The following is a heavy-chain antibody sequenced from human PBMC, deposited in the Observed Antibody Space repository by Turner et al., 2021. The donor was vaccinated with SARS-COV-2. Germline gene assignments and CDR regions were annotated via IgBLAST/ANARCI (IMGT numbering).Heavy chain of an antibody. CDR2: MSFDGSIK. J-gene: IGHJ4*02. CDR1: GFTFSSYA. Sequence: QVQLVESGGGVVQPGRSLRLSCAASGFTFSSYALHWVRQAPGKGLEGVAVMSFDGSIKYNADSVKGRFTISRDNSKNTLYLQMNSLRAEDTAVYYCARGVAVYGEHRPLDYWGQGTLVTVSS. D-gene: IGHD4-17*01. CDR3: ARGVAVYGEHRPLDY. V-gene: IGHV3-30-3*01.